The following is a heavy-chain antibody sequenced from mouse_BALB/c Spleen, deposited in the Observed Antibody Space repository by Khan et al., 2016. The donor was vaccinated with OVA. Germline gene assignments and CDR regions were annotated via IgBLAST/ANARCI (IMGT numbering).Heavy chain of an antibody. CDR2: INTYTGEP. Sequence: QIQLVQSGPELKKPGETVKISCKASGYTFTNYGMNWVKQAPGTGLKWMGWINTYTGEPTYADDFKGRFAFSLETSASTAYLQSNNLKNEDTATYFCASLTGTDYWGQGTTLTVSS. J-gene: IGHJ2*01. V-gene: IGHV9-3-1*01. CDR3: ASLTGTDY. D-gene: IGHD4-1*01. CDR1: GYTFTNYG.